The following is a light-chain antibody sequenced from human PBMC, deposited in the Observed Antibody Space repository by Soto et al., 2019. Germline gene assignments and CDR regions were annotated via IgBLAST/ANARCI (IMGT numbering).Light chain of an antibody. CDR3: GSYAGNNAGL. CDR1: NSDLANDNS. Sequence: QSALTQPASVSGSPGQSITISCTGTNSDLANDNSVSWYQQHPGKAPKLILFEVINRPSGVSNRFSGSKSGTTASLNISGLQTDDEADYYCGSYAGNNAGLFGGGTKLTVL. V-gene: IGLV2-14*01. J-gene: IGLJ2*01. CDR2: EVI.